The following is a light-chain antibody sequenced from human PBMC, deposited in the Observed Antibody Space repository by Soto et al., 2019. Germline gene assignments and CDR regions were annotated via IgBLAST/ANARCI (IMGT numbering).Light chain of an antibody. CDR2: GAS. CDR1: QTIRNNY. CDR3: QHRSNWLSLT. V-gene: IGKV3D-20*02. J-gene: IGKJ4*01. Sequence: EIVLTQSPGTLSLSPGDRATLSCRASQTIRNNYLAWYQQKPGQAPRLLIYGASSRAAGSPDRFSGSGSGTDFTLTISSLEPEDFAVYYCQHRSNWLSLTFGGGTKVDIK.